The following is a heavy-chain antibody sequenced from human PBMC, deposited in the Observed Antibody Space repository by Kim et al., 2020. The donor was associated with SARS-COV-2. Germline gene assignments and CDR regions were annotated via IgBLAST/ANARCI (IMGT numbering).Heavy chain of an antibody. J-gene: IGHJ6*02. D-gene: IGHD6-13*01. CDR2: ISYDGSNK. Sequence: GGSLRLSCAASGFTFSSYGMHWVRQAPGKGLEWVAVISYDGSNKYYADSVKGRFTISRDNSKNTLYLQMNSLRAEDTAVYYCAKDRRPYSSSRYLYYYYYYGMDVWGQGTTVTVSS. CDR1: GFTFSSYG. V-gene: IGHV3-30*18. CDR3: AKDRRPYSSSRYLYYYYYYGMDV.